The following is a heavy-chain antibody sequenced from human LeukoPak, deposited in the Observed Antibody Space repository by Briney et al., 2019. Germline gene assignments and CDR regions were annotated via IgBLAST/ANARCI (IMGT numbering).Heavy chain of an antibody. CDR1: GFTVSSNY. CDR2: IYSGGST. D-gene: IGHD6-13*01. CDR3: ARDGSSWYSGFDY. J-gene: IGHJ4*02. Sequence: GGSLRLSCAASGFTVSSNYMSWVRQAPGKGLEWVSVIYSGGSTYYADSVKGRFTISRDNSKNTLYLQMNSLRAEDTAVYYCARDGSSWYSGFDYWGQGTLVTVSS. V-gene: IGHV3-53*01.